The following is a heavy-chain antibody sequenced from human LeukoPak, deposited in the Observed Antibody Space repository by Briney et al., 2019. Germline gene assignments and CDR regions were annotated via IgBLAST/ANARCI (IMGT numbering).Heavy chain of an antibody. J-gene: IGHJ6*02. Sequence: PGGSLRLSCAASGFTFSGSAMHWVRQASGKGLEWVGRIRSKANSYATAYAASVKGRFTISRDDSKNTAYLQMNSLKTEDTAVYYCTRHRPSSGGMDVWGQGTTVIVSS. V-gene: IGHV3-73*01. CDR1: GFTFSGSA. CDR3: TRHRPSSGGMDV. CDR2: IRSKANSYAT.